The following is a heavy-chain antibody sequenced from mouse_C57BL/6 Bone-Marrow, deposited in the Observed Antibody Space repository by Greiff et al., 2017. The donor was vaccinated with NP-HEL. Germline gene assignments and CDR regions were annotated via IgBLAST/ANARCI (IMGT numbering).Heavy chain of an antibody. CDR3: ARDRDTKVVDWYVDV. CDR2: IRNKANGYTT. D-gene: IGHD1-1*01. J-gene: IGHJ1*03. Sequence: DVMLVESGGGLVQPGGSLSLSCAASGFTFTDYYMSWVRQPPGKALEWLGFIRNKANGYTTEYSASVKGRFTISRDNSQSILYLQMNALRAEDSATYYCARDRDTKVVDWYVDVGGTGTTVTVSS. V-gene: IGHV7-3*01. CDR1: GFTFTDYY.